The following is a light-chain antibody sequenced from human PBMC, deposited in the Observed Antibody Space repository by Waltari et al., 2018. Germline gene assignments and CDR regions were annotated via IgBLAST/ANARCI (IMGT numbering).Light chain of an antibody. J-gene: IGKJ1*01. Sequence: IVLTQSPCTLSLSPGERATLSCRASQSVGGNYLAWYQQKPGQAPRLPIYDASSRATGIPDRFSGGGSGTDFTLTISRLEPEDFAVYYCQQYDRSPKTFGQGTQVEIK. CDR2: DAS. V-gene: IGKV3-20*01. CDR1: QSVGGNY. CDR3: QQYDRSPKT.